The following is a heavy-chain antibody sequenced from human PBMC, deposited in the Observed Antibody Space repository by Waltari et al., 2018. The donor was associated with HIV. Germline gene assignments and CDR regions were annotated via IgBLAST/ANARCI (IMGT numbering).Heavy chain of an antibody. CDR2: MYHSGST. J-gene: IGHJ5*02. CDR3: VRVITGDYRSSWFDP. Sequence: QVHLQESGPGPVKPSETLSLTCAASGGSISTYNWWRWVRQAPGKGLEWIGEMYHSGSTNYNPSLKSRVTISIDKSKSQFSLRLTSVTAADTAMYYCVRVITGDYRSSWFDPWGQGTLVTVSS. CDR1: GGSISTYNW. V-gene: IGHV4-4*02. D-gene: IGHD4-17*01.